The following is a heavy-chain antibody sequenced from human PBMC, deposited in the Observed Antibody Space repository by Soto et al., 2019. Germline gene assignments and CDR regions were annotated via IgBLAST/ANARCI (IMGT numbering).Heavy chain of an antibody. CDR3: ASRKGYSYGYDAFDI. J-gene: IGHJ3*02. Sequence: LKISCKGSGYSFTSYWISWVRQMPGKGLEWMGRIDPSDSYTNYSPSFQGHVTISADKSISTAYLQWSSLKASDTAMYYCASRKGYSYGYDAFDIWGQGTMVTVSS. V-gene: IGHV5-10-1*01. CDR2: IDPSDSYT. D-gene: IGHD5-18*01. CDR1: GYSFTSYW.